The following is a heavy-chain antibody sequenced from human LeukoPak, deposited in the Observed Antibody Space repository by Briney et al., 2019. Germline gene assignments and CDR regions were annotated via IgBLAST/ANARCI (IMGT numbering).Heavy chain of an antibody. CDR2: IRYDGSNK. CDR3: AVEMATPEAIGAFDI. CDR1: GFTFSSYG. D-gene: IGHD5-24*01. Sequence: GGSLRLSCAASGFTFSSYGMHWVRQAPGKGLEWVAFIRYDGSNKYYADSVKGRFTISRDNSENTLYLQMNSLRAEDTAVYYCAVEMATPEAIGAFDIWGQGTMVTVSS. V-gene: IGHV3-30*02. J-gene: IGHJ3*02.